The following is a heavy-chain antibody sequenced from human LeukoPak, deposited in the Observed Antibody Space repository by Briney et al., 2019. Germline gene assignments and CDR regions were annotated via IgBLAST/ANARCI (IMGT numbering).Heavy chain of an antibody. D-gene: IGHD2-15*01. Sequence: ASVKVSCKASGYTFTTYTMHWVRQAPGQRLAWMGWINADTGNTQCSQEFQGRLTLTRDTPASTAYMESSSMRSENMAVYYCARGIRGGKPYCSGGSCFSDDHPLFDYWGQGTLVTVSS. CDR3: ARGIRGGKPYCSGGSCFSDDHPLFDY. CDR2: INADTGNT. CDR1: GYTFTTYT. J-gene: IGHJ4*02. V-gene: IGHV1-3*03.